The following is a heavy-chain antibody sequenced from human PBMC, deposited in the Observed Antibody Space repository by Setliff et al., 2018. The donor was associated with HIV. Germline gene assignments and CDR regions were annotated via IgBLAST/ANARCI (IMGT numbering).Heavy chain of an antibody. Sequence: SETLSLTCVVSGDSISRSRYYWGWIRQPPGKGLEWIGSFYYSGSTSYNPSLKSRVTISGDTSKNQVSLRLSSVTAADTAVYYCASTGHIEIDPLQPFEIWGQGTMVTVSS. V-gene: IGHV4-39*01. J-gene: IGHJ3*02. CDR2: FYYSGST. D-gene: IGHD5-12*01. CDR1: GDSISRSRYY. CDR3: ASTGHIEIDPLQPFEI.